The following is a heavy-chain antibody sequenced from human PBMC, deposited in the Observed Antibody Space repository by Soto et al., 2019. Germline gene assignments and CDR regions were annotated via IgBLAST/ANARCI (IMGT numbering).Heavy chain of an antibody. J-gene: IGHJ6*02. D-gene: IGHD4-17*01. V-gene: IGHV1-46*01. CDR2: INPSGGST. CDR3: ARDHNYGGSGIYYYGMDV. Sequence: ASVKVSCKASGYTFTSYYIHWVRQAPGQGLEWMGIINPSGGSTSYAQKFQGRVTMTRDTSTSTVYMELSSLRSEDTAVYYCARDHNYGGSGIYYYGMDVWGQGTTVTVSS. CDR1: GYTFTSYY.